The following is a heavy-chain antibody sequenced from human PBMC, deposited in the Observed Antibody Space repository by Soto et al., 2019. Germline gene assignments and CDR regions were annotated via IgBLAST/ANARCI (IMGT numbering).Heavy chain of an antibody. Sequence: SETLSLTCTVSGDSISGYYFNWIRQAPGRGLEWIGYIYYSGSTNYNSSLKSRVTMSIDTSKIQVSLKLTSVTAADSAVYYCARHTYGRRIDYWGQGTRVTVSS. CDR2: IYYSGST. CDR3: ARHTYGRRIDY. J-gene: IGHJ4*02. D-gene: IGHD3-10*01. V-gene: IGHV4-59*08. CDR1: GDSISGYY.